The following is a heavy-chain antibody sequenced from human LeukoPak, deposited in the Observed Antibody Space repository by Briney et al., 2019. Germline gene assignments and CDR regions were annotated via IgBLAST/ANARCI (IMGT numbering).Heavy chain of an antibody. J-gene: IGHJ6*02. CDR3: ARAWNDVIFHYYYGMDV. Sequence: GGSLRLSCAASGFTFSSYAMSWVRQAPGKGLEWVSAISGSGGSTYYADSVKGRFTISRDNSKNTLYLQMNSLRAEDTAVYYCARAWNDVIFHYYYGMDVWGQGTTVTVSS. D-gene: IGHD1-1*01. V-gene: IGHV3-23*01. CDR2: ISGSGGST. CDR1: GFTFSSYA.